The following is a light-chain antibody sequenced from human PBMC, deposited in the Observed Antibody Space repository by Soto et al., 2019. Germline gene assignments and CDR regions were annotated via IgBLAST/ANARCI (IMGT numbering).Light chain of an antibody. V-gene: IGLV2-14*02. CDR3: LSYTSANTRV. CDR1: SSDVGSYNF. CDR2: EGT. Sequence: QSALTQPASVSGSPGQSITISCTGTSSDVGSYNFVSWFQQHPGKVPKLIIYEGTERPSGVSNRFSASKSGNTASLTISGLQPEDEADYYCLSYTSANTRVFGGGTKLTVL. J-gene: IGLJ3*02.